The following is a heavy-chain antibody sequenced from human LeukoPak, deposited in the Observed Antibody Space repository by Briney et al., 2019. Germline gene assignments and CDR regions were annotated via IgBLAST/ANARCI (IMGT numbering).Heavy chain of an antibody. D-gene: IGHD3-22*01. J-gene: IGHJ4*02. CDR3: AKDLYYDSSGPFDY. CDR2: IWYDGSNK. CDR1: GFTFSSYG. V-gene: IGHV3-33*06. Sequence: GRSLRLSCAASGFTFSSYGMHWVRQAPGKGLEWVAVIWYDGSNKYYADSVKGRFTISRDNSKNTLYLQMNNLRAEDTAVYYCAKDLYYDSSGPFDYWGQGTLVTVSS.